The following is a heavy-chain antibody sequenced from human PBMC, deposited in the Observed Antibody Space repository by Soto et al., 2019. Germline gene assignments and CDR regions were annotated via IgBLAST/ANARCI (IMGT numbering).Heavy chain of an antibody. Sequence: ASVKVSCKASGYTFTSYAMHWVRQAPGQRLEWMGWINAGNGNTKYSQKFQGRVTITRDTSASTAYMELSSLRPEDTAVYYCARTPRWLQYDYYYGMDVWGQGTTVTVS. CDR2: INAGNGNT. CDR3: ARTPRWLQYDYYYGMDV. V-gene: IGHV1-3*01. CDR1: GYTFTSYA. J-gene: IGHJ6*02. D-gene: IGHD5-12*01.